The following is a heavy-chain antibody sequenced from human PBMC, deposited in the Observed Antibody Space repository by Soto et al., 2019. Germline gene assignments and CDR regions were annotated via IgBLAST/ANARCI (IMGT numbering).Heavy chain of an antibody. J-gene: IGHJ6*02. Sequence: EVQLVESGGGLIQPGGSLRLSCAASGFTVSSNYMSWVRQAPGKGLEWVSVIYSGGSTYYADSVKGRFTISRDNSKNTLYLQMNSLRAEDTAVYYCARDQAPVIGHRYYDFWSGQPGNHYGMDVWGQGTTVTVSS. CDR3: ARDQAPVIGHRYYDFWSGQPGNHYGMDV. D-gene: IGHD3-3*01. CDR1: GFTVSSNY. V-gene: IGHV3-53*01. CDR2: IYSGGST.